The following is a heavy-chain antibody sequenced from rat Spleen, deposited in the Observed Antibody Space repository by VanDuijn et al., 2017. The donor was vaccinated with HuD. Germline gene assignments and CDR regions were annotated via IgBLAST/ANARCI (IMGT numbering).Heavy chain of an antibody. J-gene: IGHJ1*01. Sequence: EVQLVESGGGLVQPGRSLKLSCAASGFPFSNYGMAWVRQAPTKGLEWVASISSGGRNTYYPDSVKGRFTVSRDTAQNILYLQMNSLRSEETATYYCARHDYNSAYNWFAYWGPGTMVTVSS. CDR3: ARHDYNSAYNWFAY. D-gene: IGHD4-3*01. V-gene: IGHV5S13*01. CDR2: ISSGGRNT. CDR1: GFPFSNYG.